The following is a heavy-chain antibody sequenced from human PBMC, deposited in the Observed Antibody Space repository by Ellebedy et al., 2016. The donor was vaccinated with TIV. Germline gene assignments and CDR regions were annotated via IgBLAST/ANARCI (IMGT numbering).Heavy chain of an antibody. CDR1: GYTFTDYY. CDR3: ARDIIRLYNWFDP. Sequence: AASVKVSCKASGYTFTDYYIHWVRQAPGQGLEWMGWINPNSGGTDHVQKFQGRVTMTRDTSISTAYMELSGLRYDDTAAYYCARDIIRLYNWFDPWGQGTLVTVSS. CDR2: INPNSGGT. J-gene: IGHJ5*02. D-gene: IGHD3-3*01. V-gene: IGHV1-2*02.